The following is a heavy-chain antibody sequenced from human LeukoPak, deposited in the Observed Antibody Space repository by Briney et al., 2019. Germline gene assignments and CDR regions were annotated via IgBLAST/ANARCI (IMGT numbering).Heavy chain of an antibody. CDR3: ARVAGYSGYDYFDY. J-gene: IGHJ4*02. CDR1: GFTFDDNA. Sequence: GGSLRLSCAASGFTFDDNAMSWVRQAPGKGLEWVSGINWNGGSTGYADSVKGRFTISRDNAKNSLYLQMNSLRAEDTALYYCARVAGYSGYDYFDYWGQGTLVTVSS. D-gene: IGHD5-12*01. CDR2: INWNGGST. V-gene: IGHV3-20*04.